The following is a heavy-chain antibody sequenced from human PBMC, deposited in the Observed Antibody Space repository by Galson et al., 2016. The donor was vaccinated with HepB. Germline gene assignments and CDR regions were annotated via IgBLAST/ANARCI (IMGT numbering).Heavy chain of an antibody. CDR2: INPNSGGT. V-gene: IGHV1-2*05. D-gene: IGHD3-10*01. CDR1: GYTFTGYY. Sequence: SVKVSCKASGYTFTGYYVHWVRQAPGQGFEWMGRINPNSGGTNFAQNFQGRVTMTRDTSISTAYMELSSLRSDDTGVYYCARAGVGNSFDYWGQGTLVAVSS. CDR3: ARAGVGNSFDY. J-gene: IGHJ4*02.